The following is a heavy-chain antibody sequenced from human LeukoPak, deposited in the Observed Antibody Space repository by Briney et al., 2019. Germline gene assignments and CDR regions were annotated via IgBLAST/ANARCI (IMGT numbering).Heavy chain of an antibody. D-gene: IGHD2-21*02. CDR2: ISSSGSTI. J-gene: IGHJ4*02. CDR3: ARDGGRDPVVEQKTVTAIPLDY. V-gene: IGHV3-48*03. CDR1: GFTFSSYE. Sequence: GGALRLSCAASGFTFSSYEMNWVRQAPGKGLELVSYISSSGSTIYYADSVKGRFTISRDNAKNSLYLQMNSLRAEDTAVYYCARDGGRDPVVEQKTVTAIPLDYWGQGTLVTVSS.